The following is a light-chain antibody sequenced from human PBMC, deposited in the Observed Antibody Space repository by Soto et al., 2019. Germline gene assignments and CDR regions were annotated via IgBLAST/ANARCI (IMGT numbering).Light chain of an antibody. CDR2: GAS. CDR1: QGITNF. Sequence: DIQMTQSPSAMSASVGDRVTITCRASQGITNFLVWFQQKPGKVPKRLIYGASSLQSGVPSRFSGSGYGTEFTLTISSLQPEDFATYYCLQHNSYPWTFGQGTKVDSK. CDR3: LQHNSYPWT. J-gene: IGKJ1*01. V-gene: IGKV1-17*03.